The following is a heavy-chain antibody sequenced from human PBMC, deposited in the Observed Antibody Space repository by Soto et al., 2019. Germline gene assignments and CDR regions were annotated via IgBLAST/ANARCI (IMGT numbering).Heavy chain of an antibody. CDR1: GYTFTTYG. Sequence: QVQLVQSGAEVKKPGASGKVSCKAYGYTFTTYGINWVRQAPGQGLEWMGWISAYNGNTNYAQKLQGRVTMTTATPTSTAYMELRSLRSDDTAVYYCARARAQWMSKGEFDPGGQGTLVTVSS. J-gene: IGHJ5*02. CDR3: ARARAQWMSKGEFDP. V-gene: IGHV1-18*01. CDR2: ISAYNGNT. D-gene: IGHD3-16*01.